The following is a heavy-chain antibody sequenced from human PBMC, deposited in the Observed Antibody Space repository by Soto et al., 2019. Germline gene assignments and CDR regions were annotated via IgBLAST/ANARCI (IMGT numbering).Heavy chain of an antibody. V-gene: IGHV1-46*01. D-gene: IGHD3-10*01. CDR2: INPSGGST. J-gene: IGHJ6*02. CDR3: AKSGGYYGSGSGYYGMDV. Sequence: QVQLVQSGAEVKKPGASVKVSCKASGYTFTSYYMHWVRQAPGQGLEWMGIINPSGGSTSYAQKFQGRVTMTRDTSTSTVYMELSRLRSEDTAVYYCAKSGGYYGSGSGYYGMDVWGQGTTVTVSS. CDR1: GYTFTSYY.